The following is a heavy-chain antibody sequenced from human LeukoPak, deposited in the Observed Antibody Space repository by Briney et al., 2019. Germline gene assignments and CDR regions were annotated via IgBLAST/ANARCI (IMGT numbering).Heavy chain of an antibody. Sequence: SETLSLTCAVSGGSISSGGYYWSWIRQPPGKGLEWIGEINHSGSTNYNPSLKSRVTISVDTSKNQFSLKLSSVTAADTAVYYCARTSSGWYTVRAGGMDVWGQGTTVTVSS. CDR1: GGSISSGGYY. J-gene: IGHJ6*02. CDR3: ARTSSGWYTVRAGGMDV. D-gene: IGHD6-19*01. V-gene: IGHV4-34*01. CDR2: INHSGST.